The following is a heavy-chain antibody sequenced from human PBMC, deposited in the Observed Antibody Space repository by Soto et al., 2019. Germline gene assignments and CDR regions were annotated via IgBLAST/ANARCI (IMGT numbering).Heavy chain of an antibody. CDR3: AARHSGSYYYYGMDV. D-gene: IGHD1-26*01. V-gene: IGHV1-58*01. CDR1: GFTFTSSA. CDR2: IVVGSGNT. Sequence: SVKVSCKASGFTFTSSAVQWVRQARGQRLEWIGWIVVGSGNTNYAQKFQERVTITRDMSTSTAYMELSSLRSEDTAVYYCAARHSGSYYYYGMDVWGQGTTVTVSS. J-gene: IGHJ6*02.